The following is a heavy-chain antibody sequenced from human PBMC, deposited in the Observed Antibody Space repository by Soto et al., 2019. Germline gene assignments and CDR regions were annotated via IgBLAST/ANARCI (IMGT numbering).Heavy chain of an antibody. CDR2: IYSGGST. V-gene: IGHV3-66*01. CDR1: GFTVSSNY. J-gene: IGHJ4*02. CDR3: ARGPTQADFDY. Sequence: PGGSLRLSCAASGFTVSSNYMIWVRQAPGKGLEWVSVIYSGGSTYYADSVKGRFTISRDNSKNTLYLQMNSLRAEDTAVYYCARGPTQADFDYWGQGTLFTVSS.